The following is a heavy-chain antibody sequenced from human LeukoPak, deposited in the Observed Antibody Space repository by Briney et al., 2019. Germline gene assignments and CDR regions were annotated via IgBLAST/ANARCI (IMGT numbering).Heavy chain of an antibody. CDR1: GYTFTSYG. CDR3: ARGSMYSSSWYSDY. Sequence: ASVTVSYKASGYTFTSYGISWVLQAPGQGREWMGWISAYNGNTNYAQKLQGRVTMTTDTSTSTAYMELRSLRSDDTAVYYCARGSMYSSSWYSDYWGQGTLVTVSS. J-gene: IGHJ4*02. V-gene: IGHV1-18*01. CDR2: ISAYNGNT. D-gene: IGHD6-13*01.